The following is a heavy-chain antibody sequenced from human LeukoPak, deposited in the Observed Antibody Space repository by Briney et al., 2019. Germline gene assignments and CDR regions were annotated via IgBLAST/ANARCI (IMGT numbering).Heavy chain of an antibody. J-gene: IGHJ4*02. V-gene: IGHV1-18*01. Sequence: ASVKVSCKATSRISWVRQAPGQGLEWMGWIGSYGGDTYYAQKFQGRVTITTDESTSTAYMELSSLRSEDTAVYYCASSIVVVPAASFDYWGQGTLVTVSS. CDR3: ASSIVVVPAASFDY. CDR1: TSR. D-gene: IGHD2-2*01. CDR2: IGSYGGDT.